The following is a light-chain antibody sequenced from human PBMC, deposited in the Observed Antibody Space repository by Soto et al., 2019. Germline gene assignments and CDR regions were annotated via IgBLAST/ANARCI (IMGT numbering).Light chain of an antibody. J-gene: IGLJ1*01. V-gene: IGLV2-8*01. CDR3: SAHGGTNPYV. CDR2: DVN. CDR1: ASDIGGYTF. Sequence: QSALTQPPSASGSPGQSVAISCTGTASDIGGYTFVSWYQQHPGKAPKLLIYDVNKRPSGVPDRFSGSKSGNTASLTVSGLQAEYEADYFCSAHGGTNPYVFGSGTKRTV.